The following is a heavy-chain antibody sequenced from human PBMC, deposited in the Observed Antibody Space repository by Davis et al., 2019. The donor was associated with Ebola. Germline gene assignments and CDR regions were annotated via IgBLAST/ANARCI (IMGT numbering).Heavy chain of an antibody. CDR2: ISGSGGST. V-gene: IGHV3-23*01. D-gene: IGHD3-22*01. J-gene: IGHJ4*02. Sequence: GESLKISCAASGFTFSSYAMSWVRQAPGKGLEWVSAISGSGGSTYYADPVKGRFTISSDNSKNTLYLQMNSLRAEDTAVYYCAKDGYYYDSSGYYYGGPFDYWGQGTLVTVSS. CDR3: AKDGYYYDSSGYYYGGPFDY. CDR1: GFTFSSYA.